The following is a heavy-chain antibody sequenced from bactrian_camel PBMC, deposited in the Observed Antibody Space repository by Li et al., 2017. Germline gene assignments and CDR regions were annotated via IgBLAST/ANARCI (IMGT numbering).Heavy chain of an antibody. V-gene: IGHV3S53*01. D-gene: IGHD1*01. J-gene: IGHJ4*01. CDR1: GGGYYGHYC. CDR2: IDNDGRI. CDR3: AADTTVGRWNLFLASQWKY. Sequence: QLVESGGGSAEAGGSLRLSCAVSGGGYYGHYCMAWFRQAPGKERGVVAVIDNDGRISYSDSVKGRFTISKDNTKNTLDLQMDNLGTEDTAMYYCAADTTVGRWNLFLASQWKYWGQGTQVTVS.